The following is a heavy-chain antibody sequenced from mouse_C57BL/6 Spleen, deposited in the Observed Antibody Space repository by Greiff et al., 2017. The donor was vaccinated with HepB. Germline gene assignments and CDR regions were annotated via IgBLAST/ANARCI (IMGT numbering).Heavy chain of an antibody. Sequence: QVQLQQPGAELVMPGASVKLSCKASGYTFTSYWMHWVKQRPGQGLEWIGEIDPSDSYTNYNQKFKGKSTLTVDKSSSTAYMQFSSLTSEDSAVYYCAVSYGSSSSGFAYWGQGTLVTVSA. CDR1: GYTFTSYW. J-gene: IGHJ3*01. D-gene: IGHD1-1*01. CDR2: IDPSDSYT. CDR3: AVSYGSSSSGFAY. V-gene: IGHV1-69*01.